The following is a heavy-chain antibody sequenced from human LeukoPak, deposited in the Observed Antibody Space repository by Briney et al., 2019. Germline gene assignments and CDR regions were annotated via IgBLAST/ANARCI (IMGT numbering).Heavy chain of an antibody. CDR3: ASGAHYDFWSGHLQH. CDR1: GFTFSSYA. CDR2: ISYDGSNK. J-gene: IGHJ1*01. D-gene: IGHD3-3*01. V-gene: IGHV3-30*04. Sequence: GGSLRLSCAASGFTFSSYAMHWVRQAPGKGLEWVAVISYDGSNKYYADSVKGRFTISRDDSKNTLYLQMNSLRAEDTAVYYCASGAHYDFWSGHLQHWGQGTLVTVSS.